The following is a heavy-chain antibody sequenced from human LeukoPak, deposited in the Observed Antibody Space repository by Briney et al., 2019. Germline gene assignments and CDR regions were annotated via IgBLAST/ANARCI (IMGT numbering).Heavy chain of an antibody. V-gene: IGHV3-49*04. CDR3: TREAEDSSGYPSGGY. CDR1: GFTFSSYS. D-gene: IGHD3-22*01. Sequence: GGSLRLSCAASGFTFSSYSMNWVRQAPGKGLEWVGFIRSKAYGGTTEYAASVKGRFTISRDDSKSIAYLQMNSLKTEDTAVYYCTREAEDSSGYPSGGYWGQGTLVTVSS. CDR2: IRSKAYGGTT. J-gene: IGHJ4*02.